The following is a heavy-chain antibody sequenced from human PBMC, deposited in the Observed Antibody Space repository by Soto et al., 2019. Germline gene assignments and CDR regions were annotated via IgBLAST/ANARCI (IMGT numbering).Heavy chain of an antibody. CDR2: ISYDGGNK. Sequence: PGGSLRLSCAASGFTFSSYGMHWVRQAPGKGLEWVAVISYDGGNKYYADSVKDRFTISRDNSKNTLYLQMNSLRAEDTAVYYCAKSPSGGPDYFDYWGQGTLVTVSS. D-gene: IGHD2-15*01. J-gene: IGHJ4*02. CDR1: GFTFSSYG. V-gene: IGHV3-30*18. CDR3: AKSPSGGPDYFDY.